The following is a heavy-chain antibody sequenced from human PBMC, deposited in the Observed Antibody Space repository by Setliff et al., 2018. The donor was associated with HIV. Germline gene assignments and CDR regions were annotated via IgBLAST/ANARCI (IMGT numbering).Heavy chain of an antibody. V-gene: IGHV4-39*07. CDR2: FYYSGNT. CDR1: GGSISSSSYY. D-gene: IGHD4-4*01. J-gene: IGHJ4*02. CDR3: AREPDSIPYDY. Sequence: PSETLSLTCTVSGGSISSSSYYRGWLRQPPGKGLEWIGSFYYSGNTYYNPSLKSRVTISVDASRNQFSLKLSSVTAADTAVYYCAREPDSIPYDYWGQGTLVTVSS.